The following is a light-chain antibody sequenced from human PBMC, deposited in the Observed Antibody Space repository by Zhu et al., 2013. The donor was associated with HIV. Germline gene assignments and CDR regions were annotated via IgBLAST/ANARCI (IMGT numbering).Light chain of an antibody. J-gene: IGKJ3*01. CDR2: GAS. CDR3: QQYGSSPRGFT. V-gene: IGKV3-20*01. CDR1: QSVSSNY. Sequence: EIVLTQSPGTLSLSPGERATLSCRASQSVSSNYLAWYQQKPGQAPRLLIYGASNRATGISDRFSGSGSGTDFTLTISRLEPEDFAVYYCQQYGSSPRGFTFGPGTKVDIK.